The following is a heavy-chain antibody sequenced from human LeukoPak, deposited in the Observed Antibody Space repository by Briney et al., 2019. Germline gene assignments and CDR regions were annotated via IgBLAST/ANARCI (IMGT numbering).Heavy chain of an antibody. Sequence: GASVKVSCKASGGTFSSYAISWVRQAPGQGLEWMGWISAYNGNTNYAQKLQGRVTMTTDTSTSTAYMELRSLRSDDTAVYYCARDRLLWFGESPGYFDYWGQGTLVTVSS. CDR3: ARDRLLWFGESPGYFDY. CDR2: ISAYNGNT. D-gene: IGHD3-10*01. V-gene: IGHV1-18*01. CDR1: GGTFSSYA. J-gene: IGHJ4*02.